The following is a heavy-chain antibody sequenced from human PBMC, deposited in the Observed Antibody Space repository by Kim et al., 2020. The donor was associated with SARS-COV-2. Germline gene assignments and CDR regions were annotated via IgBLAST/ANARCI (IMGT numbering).Heavy chain of an antibody. D-gene: IGHD1-26*01. V-gene: IGHV3-30*18. CDR3: AKGRALVWELPSD. J-gene: IGHJ4*02. CDR1: GFTFSNYG. Sequence: GGSLRLSCAASGFTFSNYGMHWVRQAPGKGLDWVALISYDGSNKYYGDSVKGRFTISRDNSKNTLYLHMNSLRAEDTAVYYCAKGRALVWELPSDWGQGTLVTVSS. CDR2: ISYDGSNK.